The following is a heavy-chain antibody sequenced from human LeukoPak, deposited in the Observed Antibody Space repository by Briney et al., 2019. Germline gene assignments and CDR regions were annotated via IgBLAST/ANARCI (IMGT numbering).Heavy chain of an antibody. D-gene: IGHD6-13*01. V-gene: IGHV1-2*02. Sequence: GSSVQVSCQASGGTFSSYAISWVRQAPGQGLEWMGWINPSSGVTNYAQKFQGRVTMTRDTSISTAYMELSSLRSEDTAVYYCAREVAAAGNYYYYYMNVWGKGTTVTVSS. CDR1: GGTFSSYA. J-gene: IGHJ6*03. CDR2: INPSSGVT. CDR3: AREVAAAGNYYYYYMNV.